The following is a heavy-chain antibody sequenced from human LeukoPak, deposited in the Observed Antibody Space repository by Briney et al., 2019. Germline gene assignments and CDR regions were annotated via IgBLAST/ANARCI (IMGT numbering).Heavy chain of an antibody. D-gene: IGHD4-23*01. CDR1: GGSISSGGYS. CDR2: IYHGGST. Sequence: SQTLSLTCAVSGGSISSGGYSWSWIRQPPGKGLEWIGYIYHGGSTYYNPSLKSRVTISVDRSKNQFSLKLSSVTAADTAVYYCANYGGTSFDYWGQGTLVTVSS. J-gene: IGHJ4*02. CDR3: ANYGGTSFDY. V-gene: IGHV4-30-2*01.